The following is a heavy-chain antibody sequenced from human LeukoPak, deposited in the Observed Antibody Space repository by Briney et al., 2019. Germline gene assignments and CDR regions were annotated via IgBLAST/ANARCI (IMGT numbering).Heavy chain of an antibody. CDR2: VYHSGST. Sequence: PSGTLSLTCAVSGDSISSSYWWTWVRQPPGKGLEWIGEVYHSGSTNYNPSLKSRVTFSVDKPNNQFSLRLSSVTAADTAVYYCARDLPGSGVNCDQWGQGTLVTVSS. CDR1: GDSISSSYW. CDR3: ARDLPGSGVNCDQ. D-gene: IGHD3-10*01. J-gene: IGHJ4*02. V-gene: IGHV4-4*02.